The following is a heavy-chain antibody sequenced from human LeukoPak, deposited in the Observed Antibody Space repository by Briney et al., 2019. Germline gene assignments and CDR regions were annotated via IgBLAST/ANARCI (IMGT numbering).Heavy chain of an antibody. CDR1: GFTFSSYG. V-gene: IGHV3-30*18. Sequence: PGGSLRLSCAASGFTFSSYGMHWVRQAPGKGLEWVAVISYDGSNQYYADSVKGRFTIPRDNSKNTLYLQMDSLRAEDTAVYYCAKARYCTSTSCYRLTYYYYYGMDVWGQGTTVAVSS. J-gene: IGHJ6*02. CDR3: AKARYCTSTSCYRLTYYYYYGMDV. D-gene: IGHD2-2*01. CDR2: ISYDGSNQ.